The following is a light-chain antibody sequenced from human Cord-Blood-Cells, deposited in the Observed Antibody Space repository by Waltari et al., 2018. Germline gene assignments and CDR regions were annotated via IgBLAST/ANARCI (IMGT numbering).Light chain of an antibody. CDR1: QDISNY. Sequence: DIQMTQSPSSLSASVGDIVTITCQASQDISNYLNWYQQKPGKAPKHLIYDASNLETGVPSRFSGSGSGTDFTFTICSLQPEDIATYYCQQYDNLPYTFGQGTKLEIK. V-gene: IGKV1-33*01. J-gene: IGKJ2*01. CDR2: DAS. CDR3: QQYDNLPYT.